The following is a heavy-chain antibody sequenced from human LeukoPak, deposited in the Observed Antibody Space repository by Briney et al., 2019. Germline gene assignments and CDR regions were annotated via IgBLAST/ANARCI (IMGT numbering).Heavy chain of an antibody. CDR2: ISGSGGST. J-gene: IGHJ4*02. CDR3: AKSIAVAGTSPYFDY. D-gene: IGHD6-19*01. V-gene: IGHV3-23*01. Sequence: PGGSLRLSCAAPGFTFSSYAMSWVRQAPGKGLEWVSAISGSGGSTYYADSVKGRFTISRDNSKNTLYLQMNSLRAEGTAVYYCAKSIAVAGTSPYFDYWGQGTLVTVSS. CDR1: GFTFSSYA.